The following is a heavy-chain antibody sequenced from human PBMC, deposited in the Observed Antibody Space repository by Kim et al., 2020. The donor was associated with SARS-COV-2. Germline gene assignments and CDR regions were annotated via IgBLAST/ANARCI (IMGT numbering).Heavy chain of an antibody. D-gene: IGHD5-12*01. Sequence: SETLSLTCTVSGGSISSSSYYWGWIRQPPGKGLEWIGSIYYSGSTYYNPSLKSRVTISVDTSKNQFSLKLSSVTAADTAVYYCARVSSLVATMVRWGQGTLVTVSS. V-gene: IGHV4-39*07. CDR1: GGSISSSSYY. J-gene: IGHJ4*02. CDR2: IYYSGST. CDR3: ARVSSLVATMVR.